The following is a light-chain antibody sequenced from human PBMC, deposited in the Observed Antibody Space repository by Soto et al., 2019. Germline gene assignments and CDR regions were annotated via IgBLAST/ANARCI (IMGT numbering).Light chain of an antibody. CDR1: QSVRNTY. J-gene: IGKJ1*01. CDR3: QQYTDSRWT. CDR2: AAS. V-gene: IGKV3-20*01. Sequence: EIVLTQSPGTLSLSPGERATLSCRASQSVRNTYLAWYQQKPGQAPRLLIDAASSRATGIPDRFSGSGSATDVTLTISRLEPGDFAVYYCQQYTDSRWTFGQGTKVEIK.